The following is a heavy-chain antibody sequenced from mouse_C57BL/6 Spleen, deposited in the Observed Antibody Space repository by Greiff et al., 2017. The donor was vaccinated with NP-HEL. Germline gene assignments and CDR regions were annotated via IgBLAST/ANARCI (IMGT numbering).Heavy chain of an antibody. CDR3: AAYSNYDS. J-gene: IGHJ2*01. Sequence: QVQLQQPGAELVMPGASVKLSCKASGYTFTSYWMHWVKQRPGQGLEWIGEIDPSDSYTNYNQKFKGKSTLTVDKSSSTAYMQPSSLTSEESAVSYCAAYSNYDSWGQGTTLTVSS. CDR2: IDPSDSYT. D-gene: IGHD2-5*01. CDR1: GYTFTSYW. V-gene: IGHV1-69*01.